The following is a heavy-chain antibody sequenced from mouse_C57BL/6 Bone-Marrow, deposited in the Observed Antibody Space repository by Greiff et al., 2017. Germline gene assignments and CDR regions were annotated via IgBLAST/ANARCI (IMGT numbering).Heavy chain of an antibody. CDR2: ISYDGSN. CDR1: GYSITSGYS. V-gene: IGHV3-6*01. Sequence: EVQLQESGPGLVKPSQSLSLTCSVTGYSITSGYSWNWIRQFPGNKLEGLGYISYDGSNNYNPYLKNRISITLDTSTNQFFLQWNSVTTEDTATYYCARDYYYGSSYFDYWGQGTTLTVSS. D-gene: IGHD1-1*01. CDR3: ARDYYYGSSYFDY. J-gene: IGHJ2*01.